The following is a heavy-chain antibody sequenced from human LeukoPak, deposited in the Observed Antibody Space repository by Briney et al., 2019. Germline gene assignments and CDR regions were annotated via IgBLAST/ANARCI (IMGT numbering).Heavy chain of an antibody. D-gene: IGHD6-13*01. CDR1: GGSISSSSYY. Sequence: SETLSLTCTVSGGSISSSSYYWGWIRQPPGKGLEWIGSIYYSGSTYYNPSLKSRVTISVDTSKNQFSLKLSSVTAADTAVYYCARSHSSSWHEVLIVVGATAVYFDYWGQGTLVTVSS. CDR2: IYYSGST. J-gene: IGHJ4*02. V-gene: IGHV4-39*01. CDR3: ARSHSSSWHEVLIVVGATAVYFDY.